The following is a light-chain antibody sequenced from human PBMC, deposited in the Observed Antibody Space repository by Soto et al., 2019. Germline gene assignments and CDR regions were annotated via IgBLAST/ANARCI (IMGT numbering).Light chain of an antibody. V-gene: IGKV3-20*01. CDR1: QSLAGNY. CDR3: QQYGSSQYT. CDR2: GAS. J-gene: IGKJ2*01. Sequence: EVVLTQSPGTLSLSPGERATLSCRASQSLAGNYLAWYQQKPGQAPRLLISGASSRATGIPDRFSGSGSGTDFTLTITRLEPEDFAVYYCQQYGSSQYTFGQGTKLEIK.